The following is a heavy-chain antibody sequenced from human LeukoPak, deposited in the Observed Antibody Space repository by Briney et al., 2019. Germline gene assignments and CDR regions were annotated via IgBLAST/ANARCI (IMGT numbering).Heavy chain of an antibody. CDR2: ITSSGAAT. Sequence: PGGSLRLSCAASGFTFSSYAMSWVRQAPGKGLEWVSSITSSGAATYYADSVKGRFTISRDNSDNTPYLQMNSLRAEDTAVYYCAKDRPNYYGSNGHYYKLNGDCWGQGTLVTVSS. J-gene: IGHJ4*02. D-gene: IGHD3-22*01. CDR1: GFTFSSYA. V-gene: IGHV3-23*01. CDR3: AKDRPNYYGSNGHYYKLNGDC.